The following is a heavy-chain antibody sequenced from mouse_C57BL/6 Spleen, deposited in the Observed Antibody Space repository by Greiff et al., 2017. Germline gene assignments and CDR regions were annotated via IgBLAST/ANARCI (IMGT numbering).Heavy chain of an antibody. Sequence: VQLQQSGPELVKPGASVKMSCKASGYAFSSSWMNWVKQRPGQGLEWIGWIDPGDGDTNYNGKFKGKAILTADKSSSTAYMQLSSLTSEDSSVYFCARGYSNYLDYWGQGTTLTVSS. CDR2: IDPGDGDT. D-gene: IGHD2-5*01. V-gene: IGHV1-82*01. J-gene: IGHJ2*01. CDR1: GYAFSSSW. CDR3: ARGYSNYLDY.